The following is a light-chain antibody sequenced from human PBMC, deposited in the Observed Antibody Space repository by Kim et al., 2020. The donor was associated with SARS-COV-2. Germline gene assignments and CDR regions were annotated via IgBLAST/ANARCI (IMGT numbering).Light chain of an antibody. V-gene: IGKV1-39*01. Sequence: DIQMTQSPSSLSASVGDRVTITCRASQNIGNYLNWYQQKPGKAPKLLIYGATSLQSGVPSRFSGSGSGTDFTLTINTLQPEYFATYYCQQTYSAFGQGTRLEIK. J-gene: IGKJ5*01. CDR1: QNIGNY. CDR2: GAT. CDR3: QQTYSA.